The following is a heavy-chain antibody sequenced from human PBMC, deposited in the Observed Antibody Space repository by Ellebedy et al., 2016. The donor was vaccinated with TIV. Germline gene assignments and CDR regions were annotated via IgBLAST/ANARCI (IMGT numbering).Heavy chain of an antibody. CDR1: GYTFTSYG. D-gene: IGHD3-10*01. CDR3: ARDFGLVRGVPRGNAFDI. J-gene: IGHJ3*02. CDR2: ISAYNGNT. V-gene: IGHV1-18*01. Sequence: ASVKVSXXASGYTFTSYGISWVRQAPGQGLEWMGWISAYNGNTNYAQKLQGRVTMTTDTSTSTAYMELRSLRSDDTAVYYCARDFGLVRGVPRGNAFDIWGQGTMVTVSS.